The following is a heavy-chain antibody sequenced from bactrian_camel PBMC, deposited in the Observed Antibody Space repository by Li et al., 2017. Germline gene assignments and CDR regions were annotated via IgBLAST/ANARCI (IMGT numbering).Heavy chain of an antibody. J-gene: IGHJ4*01. CDR1: GFTFDIYG. CDR3: AASDDLVCRLDPSGVNY. V-gene: IGHV3S6*01. D-gene: IGHD2*01. CDR2: IDSDGTNT. Sequence: HVQLVESGGGLVHPGGSLRLSCAASGFTFDIYGMNWVRQAPGKGLEMVSGIDSDGTNTHYSDSSKGRVTVSRDDAKNTLYLQLNSLITEDTAMYYCAASDDLVCRLDPSGVNYWGQGTQVTVS.